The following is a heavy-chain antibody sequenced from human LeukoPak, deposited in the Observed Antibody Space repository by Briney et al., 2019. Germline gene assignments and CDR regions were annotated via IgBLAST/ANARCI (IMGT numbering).Heavy chain of an antibody. CDR1: GFTFSDYY. Sequence: GGSLRLSCAASGFTFSDYYMSWIRQGPGKGLEWVSYISSSGSTIYYADSVKGRFTISRDNAKNSLYLQMNSLRAEDTAVYYCARRLLWFGESMFDPWGQGTLVTVSS. J-gene: IGHJ5*02. CDR2: ISSSGSTI. CDR3: ARRLLWFGESMFDP. D-gene: IGHD3-10*01. V-gene: IGHV3-11*01.